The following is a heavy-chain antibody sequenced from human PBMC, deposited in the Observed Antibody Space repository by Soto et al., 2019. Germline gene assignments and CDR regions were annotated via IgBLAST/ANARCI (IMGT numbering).Heavy chain of an antibody. CDR2: INSDGSST. CDR1: GFTFSSYW. Sequence: GGSLRLSCAASGFTFSSYWMHWVRQAPGKGLVWVSRINSDGSSTSYADSVKGRFTISRDNAKNTLYLQMNSLRAEDTAVYYCARVFDFWDLYGMDVWGQGTTVTVSS. V-gene: IGHV3-74*01. CDR3: ARVFDFWDLYGMDV. J-gene: IGHJ6*02. D-gene: IGHD3-3*01.